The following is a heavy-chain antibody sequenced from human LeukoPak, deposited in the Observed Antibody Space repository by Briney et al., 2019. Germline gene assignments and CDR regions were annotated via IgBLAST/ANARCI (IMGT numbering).Heavy chain of an antibody. V-gene: IGHV6-1*01. CDR2: TYYRSKWYN. D-gene: IGHD6-19*01. Sequence: SQTLSLTCAISGDSVSSNSAAWNWIRQSPSRGLEWLGRTYYRSKWYNDYAVSVKSRITINPDTSKNQFSLQLNSVTPEDTAVYYCASSFGEPPSQQWLVRPHFDYWGQGTLVTVSS. CDR1: GDSVSSNSAA. J-gene: IGHJ4*02. CDR3: ASSFGEPPSQQWLVRPHFDY.